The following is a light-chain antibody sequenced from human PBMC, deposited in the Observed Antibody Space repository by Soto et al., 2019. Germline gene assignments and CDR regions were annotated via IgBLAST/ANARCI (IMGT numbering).Light chain of an antibody. CDR3: QQRSNWPRT. CDR1: QSVGSS. Sequence: EIVLTQSPATLSLSPGERATLSCRASQSVGSSLAWYQQKPGQAPRLLIYDASNRVIGIPARFSGSGSGTDFTLTISSLEPEDFAVYYCQQRSNWPRTFGQGTKVDIK. J-gene: IGKJ1*01. CDR2: DAS. V-gene: IGKV3-11*01.